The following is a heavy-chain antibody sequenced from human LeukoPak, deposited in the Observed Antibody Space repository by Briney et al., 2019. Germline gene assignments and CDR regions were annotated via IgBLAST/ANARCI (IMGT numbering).Heavy chain of an antibody. CDR2: ISWNSGSI. D-gene: IGHD6-13*01. V-gene: IGHV3-9*03. CDR3: ARPSIAADSAAFDL. J-gene: IGHJ2*01. Sequence: PGGSLRLSCAASGFTFDDYAMHWVRHAPGKGLEWVSGISWNSGSIGYADSVKGRFTISRDNAKNSLYLQMNSLRAEDMALYYCARPSIAADSAAFDLWGRGTLVTVSS. CDR1: GFTFDDYA.